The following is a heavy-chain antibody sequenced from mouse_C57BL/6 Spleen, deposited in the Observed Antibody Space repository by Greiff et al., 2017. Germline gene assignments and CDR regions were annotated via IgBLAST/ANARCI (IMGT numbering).Heavy chain of an antibody. Sequence: QVQLQQPGAELVRPGSSVKLSCKASGYTFTSYWMHWVKQRPIQGLEWIGNIDPSDSETHYNQKFKDKATLTVDKSSSTAYMQLSSLTSEDSAVYYCARGGSPYYFDYWGQGTTLTGSS. CDR1: GYTFTSYW. J-gene: IGHJ2*01. CDR2: IDPSDSET. CDR3: ARGGSPYYFDY. D-gene: IGHD1-1*01. V-gene: IGHV1-52*01.